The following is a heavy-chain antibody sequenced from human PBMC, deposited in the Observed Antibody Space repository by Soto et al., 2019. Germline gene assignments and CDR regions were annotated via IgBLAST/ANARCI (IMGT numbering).Heavy chain of an antibody. CDR3: ARFLTFYYYYGMDV. CDR1: GDSVSSNSAA. D-gene: IGHD3-16*01. Sequence: RSQTLSLTCAISGDSVSSNSAAWNWIRQSPSRGLEWLGRTYYRSKWYNDYAVSVKSRITINPDTSKNQFSLQLNSVTPEDTAVYCCARFLTFYYYYGMDVWGQGTTVTVSS. V-gene: IGHV6-1*01. J-gene: IGHJ6*02. CDR2: TYYRSKWYN.